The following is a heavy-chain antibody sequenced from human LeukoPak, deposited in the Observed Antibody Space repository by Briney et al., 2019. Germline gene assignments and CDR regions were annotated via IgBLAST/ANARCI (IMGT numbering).Heavy chain of an antibody. CDR3: ARRVGFSGWYWGSIDY. V-gene: IGHV1-8*02. CDR1: GYIFIDFD. D-gene: IGHD6-19*01. J-gene: IGHJ4*02. Sequence: ASVKVSCKAAGYIFIDFDINWVRQATGQGLEWMGWMTPKSGYTAYAQKLQGRVTMTKNNSINTAYMELSSLRSEDSAVYYCARRVGFSGWYWGSIDYWGQGTLVTVSS. CDR2: MTPKSGYT.